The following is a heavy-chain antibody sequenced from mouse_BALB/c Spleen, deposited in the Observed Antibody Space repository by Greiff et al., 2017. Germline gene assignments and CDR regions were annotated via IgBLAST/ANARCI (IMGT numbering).Heavy chain of an antibody. CDR2: IDPANGNT. V-gene: IGHV14-3*02. J-gene: IGHJ1*01. Sequence: EVQLQQSGAELVKPGASVKLSCTASGFNIKDTYMHWVKQRPEQGLEWIGRIDPANGNTKYDPKFQGKATITADTSSNTAYLQLSSLTSEDTAVYYCANYYYGSDWYFDVWGAGTTVTVSS. D-gene: IGHD1-1*01. CDR3: ANYYYGSDWYFDV. CDR1: GFNIKDTY.